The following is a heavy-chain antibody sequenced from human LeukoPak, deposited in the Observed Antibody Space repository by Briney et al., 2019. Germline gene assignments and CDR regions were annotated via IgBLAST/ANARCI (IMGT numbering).Heavy chain of an antibody. Sequence: PSETLSLTCTVSGGSISSSSYYWGWIRQPPGKGPEWIGSIYYSGSTYYNPSLKSRVTISVDTSKNQFSLKLSSVTAADTAVYYCARTTYCSSTSCPLMDVWGKGTTVTVSS. CDR1: GGSISSSSYY. J-gene: IGHJ6*03. CDR3: ARTTYCSSTSCPLMDV. V-gene: IGHV4-39*07. CDR2: IYYSGST. D-gene: IGHD2-2*01.